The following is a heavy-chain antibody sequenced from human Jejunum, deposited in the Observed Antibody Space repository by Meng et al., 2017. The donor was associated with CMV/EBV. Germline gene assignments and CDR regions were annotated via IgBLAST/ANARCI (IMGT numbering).Heavy chain of an antibody. J-gene: IGHJ4*02. CDR3: ARDFDVSRD. V-gene: IGHV3-74*01. D-gene: IGHD3-9*01. Sequence: LRLSCEVTGFSFSDHWMHWVRQAPGKGLVWVSRINGDGSYTGYVDSVRGRFTISRDNAKNTLYLQMNSLRAEDTAVYYCARDFDVSRDWGQGTLVTVSS. CDR1: GFSFSDHW. CDR2: INGDGSYT.